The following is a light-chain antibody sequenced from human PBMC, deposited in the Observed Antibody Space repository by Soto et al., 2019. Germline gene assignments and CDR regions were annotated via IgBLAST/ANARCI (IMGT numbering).Light chain of an antibody. Sequence: DIQMTQSPSTLSASGGDRVTITCRASQSISTFLNWYQQRPGKAPNLLIYGASTLQSGVPSRFSGGGSGTDFTLTISSLQPEDFATYYCQQSYTTPQSTFGPGTKVDI. CDR2: GAS. CDR1: QSISTF. V-gene: IGKV1-39*01. CDR3: QQSYTTPQST. J-gene: IGKJ3*01.